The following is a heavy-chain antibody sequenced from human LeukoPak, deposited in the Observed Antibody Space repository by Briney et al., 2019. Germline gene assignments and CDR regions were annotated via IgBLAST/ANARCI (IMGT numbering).Heavy chain of an antibody. CDR3: ARGTTVAFDY. CDR2: INSDESDI. Sequence: GGSLRLSCAASGFPFSIYWMHWVRRAPGKGLVWVSSINSDESDIRYADSVKGRFTISRDNAKNTVSLQMNSLRAEDTAVYYCARGTTVAFDYWGQGILVTVSS. D-gene: IGHD1-1*01. CDR1: GFPFSIYW. V-gene: IGHV3-74*01. J-gene: IGHJ4*02.